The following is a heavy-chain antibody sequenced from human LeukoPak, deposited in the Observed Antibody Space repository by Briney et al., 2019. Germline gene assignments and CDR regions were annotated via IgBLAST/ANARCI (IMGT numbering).Heavy chain of an antibody. J-gene: IGHJ6*02. CDR2: IYYSGST. V-gene: IGHV4-59*01. CDR3: ARDPSGSYYAGSYNYYYGMDV. D-gene: IGHD1-26*01. CDR1: GDSISSYY. Sequence: SETLSLTCTVSGDSISSYYWSWIRQPPGKGLEWIGYIYYSGSTNYNPSLRSRVTISVDTSKNQFSLKLTSVTAADTAVYYCARDPSGSYYAGSYNYYYGMDVWGQGTTVTVSS.